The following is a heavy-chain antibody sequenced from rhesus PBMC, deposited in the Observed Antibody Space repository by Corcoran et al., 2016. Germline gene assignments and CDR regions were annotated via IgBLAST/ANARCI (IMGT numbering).Heavy chain of an antibody. CDR1: GGSISSSY. V-gene: IGHV4-169*02. J-gene: IGHJ4*01. CDR3: AREAYGSSFFDY. D-gene: IGHD4-29*01. Sequence: QLQLQESGPGLVKPSETLSLTCAVSGGSISSSYWSWNRPAPGKGLEWIGYIYGIGSRTNYNASLKSRVTLSVDTSKNQLSLKLSSVTAADTAVYYCAREAYGSSFFDYWGQGVLVTVSS. CDR2: IYGIGSRT.